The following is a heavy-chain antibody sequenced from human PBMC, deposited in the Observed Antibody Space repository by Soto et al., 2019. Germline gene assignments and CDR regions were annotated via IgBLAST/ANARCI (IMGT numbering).Heavy chain of an antibody. CDR1: GFTFSTYS. CDR2: ISSRSDI. CDR3: AREYTAWPLAYGLDV. D-gene: IGHD2-2*02. Sequence: LRLSCVGSGFTFSTYSINWVRQAPGRGLEWVSFISSRSDIYYADSVKGRFTISRDNAKNSVSLQMNSLRAEDTAVYYCAREYTAWPLAYGLDVWGQGTTVTVSS. J-gene: IGHJ6*02. V-gene: IGHV3-21*01.